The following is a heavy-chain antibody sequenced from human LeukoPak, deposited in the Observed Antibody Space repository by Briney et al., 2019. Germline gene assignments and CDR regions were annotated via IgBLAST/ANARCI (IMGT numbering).Heavy chain of an antibody. Sequence: PSETLSLTCAVYGGSFSGYYWSWIRQPPGKGLEWIGEINHSGSTNYNPSLKSRVTISVDTSKNRFSLKLSSVTAADTAVYYCAVMGCSSTSCSYYYYYMDVWGKGTTVTVSS. V-gene: IGHV4-34*01. CDR2: INHSGST. J-gene: IGHJ6*03. CDR3: AVMGCSSTSCSYYYYYMDV. CDR1: GGSFSGYY. D-gene: IGHD2-2*01.